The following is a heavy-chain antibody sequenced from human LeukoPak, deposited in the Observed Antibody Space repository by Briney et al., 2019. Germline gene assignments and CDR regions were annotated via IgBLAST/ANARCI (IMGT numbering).Heavy chain of an antibody. J-gene: IGHJ6*03. CDR3: ARYSRVVVTYSYYYYMDV. CDR2: IYTSGST. D-gene: IGHD2-21*02. CDR1: GGSISSYH. Sequence: SETLSLTCTVSGGSISSYHWSWIRQPPGKGLEWIGYIYTSGSTNYNPSLKSRVTISVDTSKNQFSLKLSSVTAADTAVYYCARYSRVVVTYSYYYYMDVWGKGTTVTVSS. V-gene: IGHV4-4*09.